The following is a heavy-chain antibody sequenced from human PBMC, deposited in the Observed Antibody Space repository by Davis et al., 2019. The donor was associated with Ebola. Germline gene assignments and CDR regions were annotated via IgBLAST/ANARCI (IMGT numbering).Heavy chain of an antibody. V-gene: IGHV1-18*04. Sequence: AASVKVSCKASGYTFTIYGISWVRQAPGQGLEWMGWINAYNVNTNYAQKLQGRVTMTTDTSTSTAYMELRSLRSDDTAVYYCARAGRVVVTAMADYWGQGTLVTVSS. CDR3: ARAGRVVVTAMADY. CDR2: INAYNVNT. CDR1: GYTFTIYG. J-gene: IGHJ4*02. D-gene: IGHD2-21*02.